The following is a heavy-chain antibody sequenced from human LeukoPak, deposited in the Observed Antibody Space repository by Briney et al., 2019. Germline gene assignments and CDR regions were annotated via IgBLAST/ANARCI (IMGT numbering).Heavy chain of an antibody. CDR2: ISAYNGNT. Sequence: VAPVKVSCKASGYTFTSYGISWVRQAPGQGLEWMGWISAYNGNTNYAQKLQGRVTMTTDTSTSTAYMEPRSLRSDDTAVYYCAREGRGSGWYGDYYYYYGMDVWGQGTTVTVSS. CDR1: GYTFTSYG. J-gene: IGHJ6*02. V-gene: IGHV1-18*01. CDR3: AREGRGSGWYGDYYYYYGMDV. D-gene: IGHD6-19*01.